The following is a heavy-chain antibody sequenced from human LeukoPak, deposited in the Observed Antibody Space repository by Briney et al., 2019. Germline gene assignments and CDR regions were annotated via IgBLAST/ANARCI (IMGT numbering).Heavy chain of an antibody. Sequence: ASVKVSCKASGYTFTSFYMHWVRQAPGQGLEWMGVINPSGGSTSYAQTFQGRVTMTRDTSTSTAYMELRSLRSDDTAVYYCARGGVGATGRYYYYYYGMDVWGQGTTVTVSS. CDR3: ARGGVGATGRYYYYYYGMDV. D-gene: IGHD1-26*01. V-gene: IGHV1-46*01. J-gene: IGHJ6*02. CDR1: GYTFTSFY. CDR2: INPSGGST.